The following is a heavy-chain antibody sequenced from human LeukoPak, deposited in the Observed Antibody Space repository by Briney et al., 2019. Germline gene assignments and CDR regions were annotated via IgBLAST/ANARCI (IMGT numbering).Heavy chain of an antibody. J-gene: IGHJ1*01. CDR3: ARGPSYFQH. CDR1: GDSVSSISAA. CDR2: TYYRSKWYK. Sequence: SQTLSLTCAISGDSVSSISAAWNWVRLSPSRGLEWLGRTYYRSKWYKYYAVSVKSRITINPDTSKNQFSLQLNSVTPEDTAVYYCARGPSYFQHWGQGTLVTVSS. V-gene: IGHV6-1*01.